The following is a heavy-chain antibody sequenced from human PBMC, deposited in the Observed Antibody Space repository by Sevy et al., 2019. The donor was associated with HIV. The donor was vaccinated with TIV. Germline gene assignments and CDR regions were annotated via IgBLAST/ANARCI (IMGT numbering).Heavy chain of an antibody. Sequence: GGSLRLSCAASGFTLINYWMHWVRQAPGKGLVWVSGFSGDGATTTYADSVKGRFTISRDNSKNTLYVQMNNLRGEDTAVYYCARSGGTNLFDYWGQGTLVTVSS. CDR3: ARSGGTNLFDY. V-gene: IGHV3-74*01. CDR1: GFTLINYW. J-gene: IGHJ4*02. CDR2: FSGDGATT. D-gene: IGHD2-15*01.